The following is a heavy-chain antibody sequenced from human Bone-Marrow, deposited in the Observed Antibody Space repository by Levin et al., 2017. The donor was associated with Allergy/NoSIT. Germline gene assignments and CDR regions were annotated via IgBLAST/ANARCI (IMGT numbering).Heavy chain of an antibody. V-gene: IGHV3-7*01. J-gene: IGHJ5*02. D-gene: IGHD5-24*01. Sequence: LSLTCAASGFTFRNSWMSWVRQAPGKGLEWVANIKEDGSEKYYVDSVKGRFTISRDNAKNSLFVQMNSLRVEDTAVYYCARDQFRRATIGARWFDPWGQGTLVTVSS. CDR3: ARDQFRRATIGARWFDP. CDR2: IKEDGSEK. CDR1: GFTFRNSW.